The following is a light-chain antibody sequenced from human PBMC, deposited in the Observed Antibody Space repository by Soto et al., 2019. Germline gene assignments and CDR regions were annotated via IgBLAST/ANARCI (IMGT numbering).Light chain of an antibody. J-gene: IGKJ1*01. CDR2: GAS. CDR3: QQFGSSPWT. CDR1: QSVSSSY. Sequence: ETVLTQAPGTLSLSPGERATLSCRASQSVSSSYLAWYQQKPGQAPRLLIYGASSRATGIPDRFSGSGSGTDFTLTISRLEPEGSAVYYCQQFGSSPWTFGQGTKVDIK. V-gene: IGKV3-20*01.